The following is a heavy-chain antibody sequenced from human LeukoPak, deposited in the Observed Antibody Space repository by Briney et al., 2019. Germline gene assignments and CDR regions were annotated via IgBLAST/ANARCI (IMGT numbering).Heavy chain of an antibody. V-gene: IGHV3-11*03. D-gene: IGHD6-13*01. CDR1: GFTFSDYY. J-gene: IGHJ4*02. CDR3: ARLAGRADYFDY. CDR2: ISSSSSYT. Sequence: GGSLRLSCAASGFTFSDYYMSWIRQAPGKGLEWVSYISSSSSYTNYADSVKGRFTISRDNAKNSLCLQMNSLRAEDTAVYYCARLAGRADYFDYWGQGTLVTVSS.